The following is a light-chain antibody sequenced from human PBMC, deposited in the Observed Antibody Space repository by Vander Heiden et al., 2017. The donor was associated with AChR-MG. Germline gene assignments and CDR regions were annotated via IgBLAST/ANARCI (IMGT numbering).Light chain of an antibody. Sequence: VLTQSPATMSFSPGETANLPCRASQSVGNRLAWYRHIPGQPPRLLIFDTLKRAPGIPPRFRGSGSRTDFTLTLGRLEAGDSAVYYCQQRYFWPRTFGPGTHVEV. CDR2: DTL. J-gene: IGKJ1*01. CDR1: QSVGNR. CDR3: QQRYFWPRT. V-gene: IGKV3-11*01.